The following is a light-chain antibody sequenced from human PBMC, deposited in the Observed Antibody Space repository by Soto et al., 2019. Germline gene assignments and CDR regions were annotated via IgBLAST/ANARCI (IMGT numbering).Light chain of an antibody. Sequence: EIVLTQSPGTLSLSPGERATLSCRASQSVSSSYLAWYQQKGGQAPRLLIYGASSRATGIPDRFSGSGSGNDFPLTVSRLVPEDFEVYYCQQYVRSPWTFGQGTKVEIK. CDR3: QQYVRSPWT. CDR2: GAS. CDR1: QSVSSSY. V-gene: IGKV3-20*01. J-gene: IGKJ1*01.